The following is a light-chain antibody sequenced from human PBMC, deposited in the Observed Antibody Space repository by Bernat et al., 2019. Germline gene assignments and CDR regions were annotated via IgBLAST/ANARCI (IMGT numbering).Light chain of an antibody. V-gene: IGKV3-11*01. CDR3: QQRYTLPQT. J-gene: IGKJ1*01. Sequence: EIVLTQSPATLSLSPGEGATLSCWASQSVSNSLAWYQQIPGQAPRLLIYDISNRAAGIPTRFSGSWSGTDCTLTISSLEPEDFAVYYCQQRYTLPQTFGQGTKVEI. CDR2: DIS. CDR1: QSVSNS.